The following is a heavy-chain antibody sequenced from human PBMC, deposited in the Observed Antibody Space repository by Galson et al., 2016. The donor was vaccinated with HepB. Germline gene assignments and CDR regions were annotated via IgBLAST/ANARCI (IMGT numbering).Heavy chain of an antibody. CDR3: AAARPPGLVLVY. J-gene: IGHJ4*02. CDR1: GHSIASYW. CDR2: IDPSDPEI. D-gene: IGHD2-8*02. V-gene: IGHV5-51*01. Sequence: QSGAEVKKPGESLKLSCKASGHSIASYWIDWVRQLPGKRLECMGSIDPSDPEIQSMPSFRGHVTISPDKSTNTSYLQWSSLNASDTAVYYCAAARPPGLVLVYLGLGTRVTVSS.